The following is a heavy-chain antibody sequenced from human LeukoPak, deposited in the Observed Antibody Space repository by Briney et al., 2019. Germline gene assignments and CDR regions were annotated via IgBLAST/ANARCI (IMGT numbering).Heavy chain of an antibody. V-gene: IGHV1-2*02. CDR3: ARSGLSLDY. D-gene: IGHD5-12*01. J-gene: IGHJ4*02. CDR2: INPNSGGT. Sequence: ASVKVSCKASGYTFTNNYMHWVRQAPGQGLEWMGWINPNSGGTNYAQNFQGRVTMTTDTSISTAYMDLSGLRSDDTAVYYCARSGLSLDYWGQGTLVTVSS. CDR1: GYTFTNNY.